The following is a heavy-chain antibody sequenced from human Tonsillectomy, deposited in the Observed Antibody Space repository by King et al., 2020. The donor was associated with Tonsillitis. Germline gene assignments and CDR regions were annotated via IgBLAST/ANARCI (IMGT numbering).Heavy chain of an antibody. CDR2: INWNSGSI. Sequence: VQLVESGGGLVQPGRSLRLSCEASGFTFNDYAMHWVRHAPGKGLEWVSGINWNSGSIGYADSVKGRFTISRDNGKNSLYLQMNSLRAEDTALYYCAKDTSSWSAYYYGMDVWGQGTTVTVSS. D-gene: IGHD6-13*01. CDR3: AKDTSSWSAYYYGMDV. J-gene: IGHJ6*02. CDR1: GFTFNDYA. V-gene: IGHV3-9*01.